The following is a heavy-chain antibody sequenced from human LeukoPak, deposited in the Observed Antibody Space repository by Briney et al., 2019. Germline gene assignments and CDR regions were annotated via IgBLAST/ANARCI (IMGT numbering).Heavy chain of an antibody. CDR1: GYTFTSYA. Sequence: ASVKVSCKASGYTFTSYAMHWVRQAPGQRPEWMGWINAGNGNTKYSQKFQGRVTITRDTSASTAYMELSSLRPEDTAVYYCARVKPAFCSSSSCYGVYFDYWGQETLVTVPS. J-gene: IGHJ4*02. V-gene: IGHV1-3*01. D-gene: IGHD2-2*01. CDR2: INAGNGNT. CDR3: ARVKPAFCSSSSCYGVYFDY.